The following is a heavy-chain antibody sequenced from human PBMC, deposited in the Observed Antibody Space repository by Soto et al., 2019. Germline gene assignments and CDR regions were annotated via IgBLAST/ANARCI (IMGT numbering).Heavy chain of an antibody. J-gene: IGHJ4*02. CDR2: INPSGGST. CDR3: GGGGIAGDNWYFDY. CDR1: GYTFTSYY. Sequence: QVQLVQSGAEVKKPGASVKVSCKASGYTFTSYYMHWVRQAPGQGLEWMGIINPSGGSTSYAQKFQGRVTMARDTATSTVYMELSSLRSEDTAVYYWGGGGIAGDNWYFDYWGQGTLVTVSS. V-gene: IGHV1-46*01. D-gene: IGHD6-13*01.